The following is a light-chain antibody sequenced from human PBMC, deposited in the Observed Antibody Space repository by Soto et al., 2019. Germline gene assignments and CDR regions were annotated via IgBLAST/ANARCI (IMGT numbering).Light chain of an antibody. Sequence: QSALTQPASVSGSPGQSITISCTGTSSDVGSYNLVSWYQQHPGKAPKLMIYEVSKRPSGVSNRFSGSKSGNTASLTISGLQAEDEADYYCCSYAGSRTPDVFGTGTKLTVL. CDR1: SSDVGSYNL. J-gene: IGLJ1*01. CDR3: CSYAGSRTPDV. CDR2: EVS. V-gene: IGLV2-23*02.